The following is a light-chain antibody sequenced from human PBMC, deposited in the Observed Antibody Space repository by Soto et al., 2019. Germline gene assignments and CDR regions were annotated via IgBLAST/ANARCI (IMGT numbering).Light chain of an antibody. CDR3: QQYDTYSMYT. CDR1: QSIGTW. V-gene: IGKV1-5*01. Sequence: TQSPGTLSLSPGERVTITCRASQSIGTWLAWYQQKPGKAPKLLIYDASTLESGVPSRFSGSGSGTEFTLIISSLQPDDFATYYCQQYDTYSMYTFGQGTKLEIK. CDR2: DAS. J-gene: IGKJ2*01.